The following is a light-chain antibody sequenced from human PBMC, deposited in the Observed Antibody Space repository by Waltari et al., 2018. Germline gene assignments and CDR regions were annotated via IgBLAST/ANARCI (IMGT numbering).Light chain of an antibody. CDR3: SSQSSNDVVL. V-gene: IGLV2-14*01. J-gene: IGLJ2*01. Sequence: QSALTQPAAATGSHEQSVTNSCAGTSTDIGGYNSVACYHEHPCQARRVIIYDVSDRPSGVSDRFSRSKSGNTASLTISGLQAEDEADYYCSSQSSNDVVLFGGGTKLTVL. CDR1: STDIGGYNS. CDR2: DVS.